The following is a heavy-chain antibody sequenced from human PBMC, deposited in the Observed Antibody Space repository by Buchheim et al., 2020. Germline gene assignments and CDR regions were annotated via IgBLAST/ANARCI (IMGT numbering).Heavy chain of an antibody. CDR3: ATDPHYPSGNY. Sequence: EVFLVESGGGLVQPGGSLRLSCAASGFTFSGYEMNWVRQAPGKGLECIAYISASGGSTYYVDSVRGRFTISRDNAKNSLYLQMNSLRVEDTAVYYCATDPHYPSGNYWGRGTL. V-gene: IGHV3-48*03. CDR1: GFTFSGYE. CDR2: ISASGGST. D-gene: IGHD3-10*01. J-gene: IGHJ1*01.